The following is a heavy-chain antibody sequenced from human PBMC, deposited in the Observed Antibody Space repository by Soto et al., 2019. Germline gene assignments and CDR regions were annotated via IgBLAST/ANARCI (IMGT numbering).Heavy chain of an antibody. CDR2: IYYSGST. V-gene: IGHV4-31*03. CDR1: GGSISSGGYY. D-gene: IGHD6-13*01. J-gene: IGHJ3*02. Sequence: SETLSLTCTVSGGSISSGGYYWSWIRQHPGKGLEWIGYIYYSGSTYYNPSLKSRVTISVDTSKNQFSLKLSSVTAADTAVYYCARGGGMYGSSWKNPFEIWGQGTMVTVSS. CDR3: ARGGGMYGSSWKNPFEI.